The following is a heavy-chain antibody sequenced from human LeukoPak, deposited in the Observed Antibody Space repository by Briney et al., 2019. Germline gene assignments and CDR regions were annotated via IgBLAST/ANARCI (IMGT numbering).Heavy chain of an antibody. CDR3: ARASRDGYNQNFVH. CDR2: IYPGGSET. V-gene: IGHV5-51*01. D-gene: IGHD5-24*01. J-gene: IGHJ4*02. CDR1: GYSFSSYW. Sequence: GEALKISCKGLGYSFSSYWNAWVRQRPGKGLEWMGIIYPGGSETRYDPSFQGQVTISADRSTSTAYLQWSSLRAWDTAMYYCARASRDGYNQNFVHWGEGTLVTVSS.